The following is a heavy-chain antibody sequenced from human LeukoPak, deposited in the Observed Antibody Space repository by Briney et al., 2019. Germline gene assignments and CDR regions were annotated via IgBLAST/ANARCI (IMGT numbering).Heavy chain of an antibody. CDR1: GGSISRSGYS. CDR3: ARGGDSSGYEGRFDP. CDR2: IYYTGST. Sequence: SETLSLTCAVSGGSISRSGYSWSWIRQPPGKGLEWIGYIYYTGSTYYNPSLKSRLTISLDTSKSQFSLKLSSVTAADTAVYYCARGGDSSGYEGRFDPWGQGTLVTVSS. D-gene: IGHD3-22*01. V-gene: IGHV4-30-4*07. J-gene: IGHJ5*02.